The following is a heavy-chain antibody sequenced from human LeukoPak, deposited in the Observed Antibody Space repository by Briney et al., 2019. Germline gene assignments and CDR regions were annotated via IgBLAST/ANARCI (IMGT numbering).Heavy chain of an antibody. V-gene: IGHV3-23*01. D-gene: IGHD3-16*02. CDR1: GFTFSSYA. J-gene: IGHJ4*02. Sequence: GGSLRLSCAASGFTFSSYAMSWVRQAPGKGLEWVSAISGSGGSTYYADSVKGRVTISRDNSKNTLYLQMNSLRAEDTAVYYCAKARRSSYTGGFDYWGQGTLVTVSS. CDR2: ISGSGGST. CDR3: AKARRSSYTGGFDY.